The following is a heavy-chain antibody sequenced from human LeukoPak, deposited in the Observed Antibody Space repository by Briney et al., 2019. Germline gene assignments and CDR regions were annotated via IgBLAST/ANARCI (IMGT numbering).Heavy chain of an antibody. D-gene: IGHD2-8*01. CDR1: GGSSSSYY. V-gene: IGHV4-59*01. CDR2: IYYSGST. Sequence: SETLSLTCTVSGGSSSSYYWSWIRQPPGKGLEWIGYIYYSGSTNYNPSLKSRVTISVDTSKNQFSLKLSSVTAADTAVYYCARGKDIVLMVYARERGIDYWGQGTLVTVSS. J-gene: IGHJ4*02. CDR3: ARGKDIVLMVYARERGIDY.